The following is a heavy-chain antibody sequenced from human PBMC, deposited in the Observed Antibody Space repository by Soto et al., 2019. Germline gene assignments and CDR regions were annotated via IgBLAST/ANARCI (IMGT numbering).Heavy chain of an antibody. J-gene: IGHJ4*02. D-gene: IGHD6-6*01. CDR1: GFTFSSYA. Sequence: QVQLVESGGGVVQPGRSLRLSCAASGFTFSSYAMHWVRQAPGTGLEWGAVISYDGSNKYYADSVKGRFTISRDNSKNTLDLQMNSLRAEDTAVYYCARVESSSSLGAFDYWGQGTLVTVSS. CDR2: ISYDGSNK. CDR3: ARVESSSSLGAFDY. V-gene: IGHV3-30-3*01.